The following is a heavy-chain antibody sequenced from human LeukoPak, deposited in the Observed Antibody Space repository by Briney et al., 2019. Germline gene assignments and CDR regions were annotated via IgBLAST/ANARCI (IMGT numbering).Heavy chain of an antibody. V-gene: IGHV1-2*02. J-gene: IGHJ5*02. CDR1: GYTFTGHY. Sequence: ASVKVSCKASGYTFTGHYMHWVRQAPGQGLEWMGWINPDSGGTDYAQKFQGRVTMTEDTSTDTAYMELSSLRSEDTAVYYCATDPWEPKDFWFDPWGQGTLVTVSS. CDR2: INPDSGGT. D-gene: IGHD1-26*01. CDR3: ATDPWEPKDFWFDP.